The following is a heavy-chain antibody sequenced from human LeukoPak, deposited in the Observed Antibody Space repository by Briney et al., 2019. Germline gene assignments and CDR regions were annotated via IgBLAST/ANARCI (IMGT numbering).Heavy chain of an antibody. V-gene: IGHV4-61*02. CDR3: ARDYYDSSGYYETYFDY. J-gene: IGHJ4*02. CDR2: IYTSGST. CDR1: GGSISSGSYY. D-gene: IGHD3-22*01. Sequence: KTSETLSLTCTVSGGSISSGSYYWSWIRQPAGKGLEWIGRIYTSGSTNYNPSLKSRVTISVDTSKNQFSLKLSSVTAADTAVYYCARDYYDSSGYYETYFDYWGQGTLVTVSS.